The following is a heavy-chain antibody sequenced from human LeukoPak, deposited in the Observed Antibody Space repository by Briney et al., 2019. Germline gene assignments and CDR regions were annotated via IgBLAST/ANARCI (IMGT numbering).Heavy chain of an antibody. CDR1: GFTFDDYA. V-gene: IGHV3-9*01. D-gene: IGHD6-13*01. CDR2: ISWNSGSI. J-gene: IGHJ5*02. CDR3: AKVGSGSSSWNWFDP. Sequence: PGGSLRLSCAASGFTFDDYAMHWVRQAPRKGLEWVSGISWNSGSIGYADSVKGRFTISRDNAKNSLYLQMNSLRAEDTALYYCAKVGSGSSSWNWFDPWGQGTLVTVSS.